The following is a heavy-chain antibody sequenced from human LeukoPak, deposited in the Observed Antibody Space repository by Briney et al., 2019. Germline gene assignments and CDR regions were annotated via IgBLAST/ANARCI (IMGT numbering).Heavy chain of an antibody. Sequence: ASVKVSCKASGYTFTSYDINWVRQATGQGLEWMGWMNPNSGNTGYAQKFQGRVTMTRNTSISTAYMELSSLRSEDTAVYYCARGPYYGFWSGYYSYFDYWGQGTLVTVSS. CDR2: MNPNSGNT. V-gene: IGHV1-8*01. CDR3: ARGPYYGFWSGYYSYFDY. J-gene: IGHJ4*02. D-gene: IGHD3-3*01. CDR1: GYTFTSYD.